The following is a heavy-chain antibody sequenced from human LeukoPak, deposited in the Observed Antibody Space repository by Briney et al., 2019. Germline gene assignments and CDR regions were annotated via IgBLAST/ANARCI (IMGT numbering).Heavy chain of an antibody. D-gene: IGHD6-6*01. Sequence: SETLSLTCSVSGGSITVYYWNWIRQSPEKGLEWIGSISYSGSTNYNPSLKSRVTISIDTSKNRFSLKVSSVIAADTAMYYCARGGSRSYTSSTLDYWGQGTLVTVSS. CDR2: ISYSGST. J-gene: IGHJ4*02. V-gene: IGHV4-59*12. CDR3: ARGGSRSYTSSTLDY. CDR1: GGSITVYY.